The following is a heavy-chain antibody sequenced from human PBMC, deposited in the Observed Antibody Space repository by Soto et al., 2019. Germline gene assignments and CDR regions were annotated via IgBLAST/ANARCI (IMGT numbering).Heavy chain of an antibody. CDR2: IIPILGIA. CDR3: AEPAGRWLQFEI. Sequence: QVQLVQSGAEVKKPGSSVKVSCKASGGPFSSYTISRVRQAPGQGLEWMGRIIPILGIANYAQKFQGRVTITADTSTSIAYMELSSLRSEDTAVYYCAEPAGRWLQFEIWGQGTMVTVSS. V-gene: IGHV1-69*02. D-gene: IGHD5-12*01. CDR1: GGPFSSYT. J-gene: IGHJ3*02.